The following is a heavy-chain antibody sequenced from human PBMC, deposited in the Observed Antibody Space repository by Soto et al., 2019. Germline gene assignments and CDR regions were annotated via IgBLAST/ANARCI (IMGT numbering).Heavy chain of an antibody. CDR3: TRWVSTVTILDYYYGMDV. CDR1: GFTFSGSA. J-gene: IGHJ6*02. CDR2: IRSRADDYAT. Sequence: EVQLVESGGGLVQPGGALKLSCAASGFTFSGSAIHWVRQASGKGLEWVGRIRSRADDYATAYAASVKGRFTISRDDSQNTAYLQMNSLKTEDTAVYYCTRWVSTVTILDYYYGMDVWGRGTTVTVSS. D-gene: IGHD4-17*01. V-gene: IGHV3-73*01.